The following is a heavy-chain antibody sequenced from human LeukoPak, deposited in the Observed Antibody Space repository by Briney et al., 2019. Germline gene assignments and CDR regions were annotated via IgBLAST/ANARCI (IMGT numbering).Heavy chain of an antibody. J-gene: IGHJ6*03. Sequence: SETLSLICTVSSGSISSYYWSWIRQPPGKGLEYIGYIYYSGSTNYNPSLKSRLTISVDTSKNQFSLKLSSVTAADTAVYYCARETSQKGAHYMDVWGKGTTVTISS. CDR1: SGSISSYY. V-gene: IGHV4-59*01. CDR2: IYYSGST. CDR3: ARETSQKGAHYMDV. D-gene: IGHD3-16*01.